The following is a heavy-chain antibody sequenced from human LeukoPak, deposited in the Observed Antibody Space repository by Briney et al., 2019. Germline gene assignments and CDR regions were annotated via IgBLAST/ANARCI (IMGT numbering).Heavy chain of an antibody. J-gene: IGHJ6*03. CDR1: GGSISSYY. D-gene: IGHD3-3*01. CDR3: ARALYDFWSGYYYYYMDV. Sequence: SETLSLTCTVSGGSISSYYWSWLRQPPGKGLEWIGYIYYSGSTNYNPSLKSRVTISVDTSKNQFSLKLSSVTAADTAVYYCARALYDFWSGYYYYYMDVWGKGTTVTVSS. CDR2: IYYSGST. V-gene: IGHV4-59*01.